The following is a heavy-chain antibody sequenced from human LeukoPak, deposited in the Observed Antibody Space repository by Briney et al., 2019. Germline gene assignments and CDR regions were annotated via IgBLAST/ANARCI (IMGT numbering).Heavy chain of an antibody. Sequence: SVKVSCKASGYTFDNYYIHWVRQAPGQGLEWMGRIIPILGIANYAQKFQGRVTITADKSTSTAYMELSSLRSEDTAVYYCARPGYSYGYPYGMDVWGQGTTVTVSS. CDR3: ARPGYSYGYPYGMDV. CDR2: IIPILGIA. CDR1: GYTFDNYY. D-gene: IGHD5-18*01. J-gene: IGHJ6*02. V-gene: IGHV1-69*02.